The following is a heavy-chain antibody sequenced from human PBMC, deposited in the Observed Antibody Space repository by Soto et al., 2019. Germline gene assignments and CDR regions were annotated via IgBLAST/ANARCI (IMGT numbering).Heavy chain of an antibody. Sequence: SETLSLTCAVYGGSFSGYYWSWIRQPPGKGLEWIGEINHSGSTNYNPSLKTRVTISIDTSKNQVSLKRSSVNAADTAVYYCARGRDIVVVVAARRSFSYYFDYWGQGTLVTVSS. CDR3: ARGRDIVVVVAARRSFSYYFDY. D-gene: IGHD2-15*01. V-gene: IGHV4-34*01. J-gene: IGHJ4*02. CDR2: INHSGST. CDR1: GGSFSGYY.